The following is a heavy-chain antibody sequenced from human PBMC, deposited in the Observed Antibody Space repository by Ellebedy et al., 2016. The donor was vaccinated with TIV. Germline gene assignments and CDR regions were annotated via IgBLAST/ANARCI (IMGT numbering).Heavy chain of an antibody. J-gene: IGHJ6*03. CDR3: AREGHYYYMDV. Sequence: SQTLSLTXXISGDSVSRNSSVWNWIRQSPSRGLEWLGRTYYRSKWYNDYALSVKSRITINPDTSKNQFSLHLHSVTPEDTAVYFCAREGHYYYMDVWGKGTTVTVSS. CDR2: TYYRSKWYN. V-gene: IGHV6-1*01. CDR1: GDSVSRNSSV.